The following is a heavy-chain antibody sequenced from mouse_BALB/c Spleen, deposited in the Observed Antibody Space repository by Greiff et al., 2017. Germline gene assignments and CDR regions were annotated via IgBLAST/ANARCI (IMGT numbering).Heavy chain of an antibody. D-gene: IGHD6-5*01. J-gene: IGHJ4*01. V-gene: IGHV2-2*02. CDR3: AMPGPLYYYAMDY. Sequence: QVQLKESGPGLVQPSQSLSITCTVSGFSLTSYGVHWVRQSPGKGLEWLGVIWSGGSTDYNAAFISRLSISKDNSKSQVFFKMNSLQANDTAIYYCAMPGPLYYYAMDYWGQGTSVTVSS. CDR1: GFSLTSYG. CDR2: IWSGGST.